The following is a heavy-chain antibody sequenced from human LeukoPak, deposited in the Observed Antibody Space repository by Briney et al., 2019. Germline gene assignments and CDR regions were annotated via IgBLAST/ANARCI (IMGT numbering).Heavy chain of an antibody. CDR3: VKDLLRYCGGGSCPGMDV. CDR1: GFTFSTYG. D-gene: IGHD2-15*01. V-gene: IGHV3-30*18. CDR2: ISYDRSNK. Sequence: GGSLRLSCAASGFTFSTYGMHWVRQAPGKGLEGVAVISYDRSNKYHVDSVKGRFTVSRDNSKNTLYLQMNSLRADDTAVYYCVKDLLRYCGGGSCPGMDVWGQGTTVTVSS. J-gene: IGHJ6*02.